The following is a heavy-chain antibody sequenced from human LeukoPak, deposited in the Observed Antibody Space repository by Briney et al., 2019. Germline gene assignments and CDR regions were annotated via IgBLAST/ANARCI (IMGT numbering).Heavy chain of an antibody. CDR1: GFTFSTYT. CDR2: ISYDGSNR. D-gene: IGHD3-16*01. Sequence: GMSLRPSCAASGFTFSTYTMHWVRQAPAKGLEWVAVISYDGSNRYYADSLKGRFTISRDNSKNTLYLQMSSLRPDDTAIYYCARGTGYTYAFTGRERTKSRLDYWGQGTLVTVSS. CDR3: ARGTGYTYAFTGRERTKSRLDY. J-gene: IGHJ4*02. V-gene: IGHV3-30*04.